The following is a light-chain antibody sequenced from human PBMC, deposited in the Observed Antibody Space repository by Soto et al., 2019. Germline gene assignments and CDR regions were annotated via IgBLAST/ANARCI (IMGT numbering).Light chain of an antibody. Sequence: QSVLTQPPSVSAAPGQKVTISCSGSSSNIGNNYVSWYQQLPGTAPKLLIYEDNKRPSGVPDRFSGSKSGTSATLGIIGLQTGDEADYHCETWDSSLSAGVFGGGTKVTVL. CDR2: EDN. CDR3: ETWDSSLSAGV. J-gene: IGLJ3*02. V-gene: IGLV1-51*02. CDR1: SSNIGNNY.